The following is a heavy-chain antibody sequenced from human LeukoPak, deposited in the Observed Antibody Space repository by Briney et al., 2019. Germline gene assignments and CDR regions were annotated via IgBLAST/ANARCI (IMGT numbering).Heavy chain of an antibody. Sequence: ASVKVSCKASGFPFIGNYIHWVRQAPGQGLEWMGWINPNSGGTQYSQKFQGRVTLTRDTSITTGYMELSGLTSDDTAVYYCASLSYYDLSGYFYWGQGTLVTVSS. CDR2: INPNSGGT. D-gene: IGHD3-22*01. J-gene: IGHJ4*02. V-gene: IGHV1-2*02. CDR1: GFPFIGNY. CDR3: ASLSYYDLSGYFY.